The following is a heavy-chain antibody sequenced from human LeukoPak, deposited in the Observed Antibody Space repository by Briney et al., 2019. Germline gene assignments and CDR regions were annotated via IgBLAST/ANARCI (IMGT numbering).Heavy chain of an antibody. CDR2: ITGSGGST. V-gene: IGHV3-23*01. Sequence: GGSLRLSCAASGFTFSSYAMSWVRQAPGKGLEWVSAITGSGGSTYYADSVKGRFTISRDNSKNTLYLQMNSLRAEDTAVYYCAKTDDDGSGSYRSSWGQGTLVTVSS. CDR1: GFTFSSYA. CDR3: AKTDDDGSGSYRSS. D-gene: IGHD3-10*01. J-gene: IGHJ5*02.